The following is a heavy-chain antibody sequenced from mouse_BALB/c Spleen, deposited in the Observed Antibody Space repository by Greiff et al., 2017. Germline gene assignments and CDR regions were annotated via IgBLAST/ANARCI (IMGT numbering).Heavy chain of an antibody. V-gene: IGHV1-31*01. CDR2: INPYNGAT. CDR3: ARTPLYYAMDY. J-gene: IGHJ4*01. CDR1: GYSFTGYY. Sequence: VQLQQSGPELVKPGASVKISCKASGYSFTGYYMHWVKQSHVKSLEWIGRINPYNGATSYNQNFKDKASLTVDKSSSTAYMELHSLTSEDSAVYYCARTPLYYAMDYWGQGTSVTVSS.